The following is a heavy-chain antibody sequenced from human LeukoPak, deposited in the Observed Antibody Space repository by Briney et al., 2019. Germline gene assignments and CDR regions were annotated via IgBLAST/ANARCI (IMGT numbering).Heavy chain of an antibody. CDR1: GFTFSTYA. CDR2: ICGSDGSR. D-gene: IGHD2-2*01. J-gene: IGHJ4*02. Sequence: GGFLRLSCAASGFTFSTYAMSWVRQAPGKGLEWVSAICGSDGSRYYADSVKGRFTISRDNSKNTLYLQMNSLRGEDTAVYYCAKGGSPSCYSSSGYWGQGTLVTVSS. CDR3: AKGGSPSCYSSSGY. V-gene: IGHV3-23*01.